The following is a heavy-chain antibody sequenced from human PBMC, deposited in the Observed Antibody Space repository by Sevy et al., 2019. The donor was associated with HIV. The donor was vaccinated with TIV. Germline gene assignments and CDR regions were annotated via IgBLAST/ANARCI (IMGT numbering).Heavy chain of an antibody. D-gene: IGHD3-16*01. CDR2: TWYDGSTK. V-gene: IGHV3-33*01. Sequence: GGSLRLSCAASGFTFSSYGMHWVRRAPGKGLEWVALTWYDGSTKFYADSVKGRFTISRDIAKNTLHLQMNSLRAEDTAVYYCARDLEFYDYGDYGPAFMPDYWGQGTLVTVSS. J-gene: IGHJ4*02. CDR3: ARDLEFYDYGDYGPAFMPDY. CDR1: GFTFSSYG.